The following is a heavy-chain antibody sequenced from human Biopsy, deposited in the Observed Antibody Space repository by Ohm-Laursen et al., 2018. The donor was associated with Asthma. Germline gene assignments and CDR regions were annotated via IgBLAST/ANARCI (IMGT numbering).Heavy chain of an antibody. J-gene: IGHJ4*02. CDR2: IYSGGGT. Sequence: SLRLPCAASGFTVSTNGMSWVRQPPGKGLEWVSVIYSGGGTYYADSVQGRVTISRDNSKNTLSLQMNSLTAEDTAVYYCAREGVAGTHIEDWGQGTLVTVSS. CDR1: GFTVSTNG. D-gene: IGHD6-19*01. V-gene: IGHV3-53*05. CDR3: AREGVAGTHIED.